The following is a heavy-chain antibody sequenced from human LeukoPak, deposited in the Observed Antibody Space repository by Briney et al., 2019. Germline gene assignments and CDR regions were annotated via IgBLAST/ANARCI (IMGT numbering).Heavy chain of an antibody. Sequence: GGSLRLSCAASGFTFSSYAMHWVRQAPGKGLEWVAVISYDGSNKYYADSVKGRFTISRDNSKNTLYLQMNSLRAEDTAVYYCARANQDNGDYGTYWGQGTLVTVSS. CDR2: ISYDGSNK. J-gene: IGHJ4*02. CDR3: ARANQDNGDYGTY. D-gene: IGHD4-17*01. V-gene: IGHV3-30*04. CDR1: GFTFSSYA.